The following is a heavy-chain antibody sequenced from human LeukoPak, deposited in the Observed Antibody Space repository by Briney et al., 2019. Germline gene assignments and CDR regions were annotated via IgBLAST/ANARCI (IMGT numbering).Heavy chain of an antibody. CDR2: IYYSGST. CDR1: GESFSAYY. J-gene: IGHJ3*02. V-gene: IGHV4-30-4*01. Sequence: PSETLSLTCAVYGESFSAYYWSWIRQPPGKGLEWIGYIYYSGSTYYNPSLKSRVTISVDTSKNQFSLKLSSVTAADTAVYYCARDKGSLGYCSSTSCYARAFDIWGQGTMVTVSS. CDR3: ARDKGSLGYCSSTSCYARAFDI. D-gene: IGHD2-2*01.